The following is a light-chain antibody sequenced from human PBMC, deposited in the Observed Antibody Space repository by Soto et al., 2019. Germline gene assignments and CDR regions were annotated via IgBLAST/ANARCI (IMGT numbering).Light chain of an antibody. J-gene: IGKJ1*01. V-gene: IGKV3-20*01. CDR2: GAS. CDR1: QSVSSNY. CDR3: QQYYTSPRT. Sequence: EIVLTQSPGTLSLSPGERATLSCRASQSVSSNYLAWYQQKRGKAPRLLIYGASSRDTGIPTRFSGSGSGTDFTLTISRLEPEEFAVYYCQQYYTSPRTFGQGTKVEI.